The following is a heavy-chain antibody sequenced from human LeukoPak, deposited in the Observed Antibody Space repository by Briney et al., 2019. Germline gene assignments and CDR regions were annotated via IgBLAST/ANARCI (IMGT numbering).Heavy chain of an antibody. CDR1: GGSISSGGHS. V-gene: IGHV4-30-2*03. J-gene: IGHJ5*02. CDR3: ARHYGP. D-gene: IGHD3-10*01. Sequence: TPSETLSLTCTVSGGSISSGGHSWSWIRQPPGKGLEWIGYIYHSGSGSTYYNPSLKSRVTISVDTSKNQFSLKLNSVTAADTAVYYCARHYGPWGQGTLVTVSS. CDR2: IYHSGSGST.